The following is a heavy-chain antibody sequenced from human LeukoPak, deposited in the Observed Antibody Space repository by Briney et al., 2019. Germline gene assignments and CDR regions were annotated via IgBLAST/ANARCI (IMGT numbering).Heavy chain of an antibody. CDR1: GFTFSIYW. V-gene: IGHV3-74*01. CDR2: CDSDGSGT. Sequence: PGGSLRLSCAASGFTFSIYWMYWVRQAPGKGLMWVSRCDSDGSGTTYVDSVKGRFTASRDNAKSTLYLQMSSLRAEDTAVYYCATSSVWGGAFNIWGQGTMVTVSS. D-gene: IGHD3-16*01. J-gene: IGHJ3*02. CDR3: ATSSVWGGAFNI.